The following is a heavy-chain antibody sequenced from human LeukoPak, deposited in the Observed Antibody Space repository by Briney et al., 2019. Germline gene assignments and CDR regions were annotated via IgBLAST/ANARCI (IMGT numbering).Heavy chain of an antibody. CDR3: ARRAGAYAHPYDY. Sequence: GGSLRLSCAASGFTFSGYSMNWVRQAPGKGLEWVSSISTSSIYIYYADSVKGRFTISRDNAKNSLYLQMNSLRAEDTAVYYCARRAGAYAHPYDYWGQGTLVTVSS. J-gene: IGHJ4*02. V-gene: IGHV3-21*04. D-gene: IGHD3-10*01. CDR2: ISTSSIYI. CDR1: GFTFSGYS.